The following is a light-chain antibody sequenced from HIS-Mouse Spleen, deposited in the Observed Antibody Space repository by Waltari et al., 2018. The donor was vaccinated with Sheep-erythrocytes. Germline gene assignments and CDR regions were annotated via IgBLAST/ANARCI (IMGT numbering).Light chain of an antibody. CDR3: QQRSNWYT. CDR1: QSVSSY. Sequence: EIVLTQSPATLSLSPGERATLSCRASQSVSSYLDWYQQKPGPAPRLLIYDASNRATGIPARFSGSGYETDFTLTISSLEPEDFAVYYGQQRSNWYTFGQGTKLEIK. V-gene: IGKV3-11*01. CDR2: DAS. J-gene: IGKJ2*01.